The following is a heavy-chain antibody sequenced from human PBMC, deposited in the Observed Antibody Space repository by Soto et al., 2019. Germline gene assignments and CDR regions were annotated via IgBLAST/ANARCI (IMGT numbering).Heavy chain of an antibody. V-gene: IGHV1-18*01. CDR3: AKDLTSWELTLYDY. D-gene: IGHD1-26*01. CDR1: GYTFTSYG. CDR2: ISAYNGNT. J-gene: IGHJ4*02. Sequence: ASVKVSCKASGYTFTSYGISWVRQAPGQGLEWMGWISAYNGNTNYAQKLQGRVTMTTDTSTSTAYMELNSLRAEDTALYYCAKDLTSWELTLYDYWGQGTLVTVSS.